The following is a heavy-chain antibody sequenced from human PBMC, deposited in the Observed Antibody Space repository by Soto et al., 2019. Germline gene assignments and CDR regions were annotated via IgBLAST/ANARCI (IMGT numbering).Heavy chain of an antibody. CDR1: GGSISSYY. CDR2: IYYSGST. D-gene: IGHD3-10*01. J-gene: IGHJ3*02. CDR3: ARHFIGIRGVAFDI. V-gene: IGHV4-59*08. Sequence: SETLSLTCTVSGGSISSYYWSWIRQPPGKGLEWIGYIYYSGSTNYNPSLKSRVTISVDTSKNQFSLKLSSVTAADTAVYYCARHFIGIRGVAFDIWGQGTMVTVSS.